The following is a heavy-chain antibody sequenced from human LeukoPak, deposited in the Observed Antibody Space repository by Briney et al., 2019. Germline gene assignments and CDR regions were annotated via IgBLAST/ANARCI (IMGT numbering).Heavy chain of an antibody. CDR1: GGSISSYY. D-gene: IGHD6-19*01. CDR3: ARGHGPSGWYPQGAFDI. V-gene: IGHV4-59*01. J-gene: IGHJ3*02. CDR2: IYYSGST. Sequence: PSETLSLTCTVSGGSISSYYWSWIRQPPGKGLEWIGYIYYSGSTNYNPSLKSRVTISVDTSKNQFSLKLSSVTAADAAVYYCARGHGPSGWYPQGAFDIWGQGTMVTVSS.